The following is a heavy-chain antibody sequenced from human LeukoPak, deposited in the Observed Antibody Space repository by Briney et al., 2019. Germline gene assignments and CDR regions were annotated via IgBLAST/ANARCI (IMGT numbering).Heavy chain of an antibody. CDR2: ISPSGGST. V-gene: IGHV1-46*03. Sequence: ASVKVSCEASGYTFTTYYIHWVRQAPGQGLEWMGIISPSGGSTTYAQKFQGRVTMTRDTSTSTVYMELSSLRSEDTAVYYCAGDVGSSTRKFDYWGQGTLVTVSS. CDR3: AGDVGSSTRKFDY. J-gene: IGHJ4*02. D-gene: IGHD6-13*01. CDR1: GYTFTTYY.